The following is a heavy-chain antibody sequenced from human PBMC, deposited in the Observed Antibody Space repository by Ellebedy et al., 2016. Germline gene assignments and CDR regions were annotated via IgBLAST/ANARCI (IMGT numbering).Heavy chain of an antibody. CDR1: GGSISSYY. J-gene: IGHJ4*02. V-gene: IGHV4-59*01. CDR3: ARGWNPYYFDY. D-gene: IGHD1-1*01. Sequence: SETLSLTCTVSGGSISSYYWSWIRQPPGKGLEWIGYIYYSGSTNYNPSRKSRVTISVDTSKNQFSLKLSSVTAADTAVYYCARGWNPYYFDYWGQGTLVTVSS. CDR2: IYYSGST.